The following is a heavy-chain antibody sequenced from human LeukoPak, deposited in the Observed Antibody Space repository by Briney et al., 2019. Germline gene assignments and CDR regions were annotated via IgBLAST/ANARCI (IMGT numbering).Heavy chain of an antibody. D-gene: IGHD4-17*01. V-gene: IGHV1-2*02. CDR2: INPNSGDT. J-gene: IGHJ5*02. CDR1: GYPFTGYY. CDR3: ARPNGDYHNWFDP. Sequence: ASVKVSCKASGYPFTGYYIHWVRQAPGQGLEWMGWINPNSGDTNYAQKFQDRVTLSRDTSISTAYMELTNLRSDDTAVYYCARPNGDYHNWFDPWGQGTLVTVSS.